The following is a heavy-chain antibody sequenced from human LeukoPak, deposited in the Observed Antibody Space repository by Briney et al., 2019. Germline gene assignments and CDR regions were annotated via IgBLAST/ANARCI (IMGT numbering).Heavy chain of an antibody. CDR3: AREAYDSSSFDY. J-gene: IGHJ4*02. CDR1: GFTVSSNY. V-gene: IGHV3-53*01. Sequence: GGSLRLSCAAFGFTVSSNYMSWVRQAPGKGLEWVSVIYSGGSTYYAASVKGRFTISRDNSKNTLYLQMNSLRAEDTAVYYCAREAYDSSSFDYWGQGTLVTVSS. D-gene: IGHD3-22*01. CDR2: IYSGGST.